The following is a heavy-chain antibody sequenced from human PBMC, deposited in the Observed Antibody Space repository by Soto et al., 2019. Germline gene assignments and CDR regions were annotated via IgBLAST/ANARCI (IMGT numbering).Heavy chain of an antibody. J-gene: IGHJ4*02. V-gene: IGHV1-69*12. CDR1: GGTFSSYA. CDR3: ASEDYDFWSGYYPRIIDY. CDR2: IIPIFGTA. D-gene: IGHD3-3*01. Sequence: QVQLVQSGAEVKKPGSSVKVSWKASGGTFSSYAISWVRQAPGQGLEWMGGIIPIFGTANYAQKFQGRVTITADESTSTAYMELSSLRSEDTAVYYCASEDYDFWSGYYPRIIDYWGQGTLVTVSS.